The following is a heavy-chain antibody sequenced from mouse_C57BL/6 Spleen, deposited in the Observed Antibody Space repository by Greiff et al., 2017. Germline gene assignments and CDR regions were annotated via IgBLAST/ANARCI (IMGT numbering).Heavy chain of an antibody. Sequence: QVQLQQPGAELVKPGASVQMSCKASGYTFTSYWITWVKQRPGQGLEWIGDIYPGSGSTNYNEKFKSKATLTVDTSSSTAYMQLSSLTSEDSAVYYCAREPFYGSSYWYFDVWGTGTTVTVSS. J-gene: IGHJ1*03. CDR3: AREPFYGSSYWYFDV. D-gene: IGHD1-1*01. CDR1: GYTFTSYW. V-gene: IGHV1-55*01. CDR2: IYPGSGST.